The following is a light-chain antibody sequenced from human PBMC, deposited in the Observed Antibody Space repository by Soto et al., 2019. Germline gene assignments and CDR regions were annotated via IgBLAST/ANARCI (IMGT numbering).Light chain of an antibody. J-gene: IGKJ4*01. CDR1: QNINSW. CDR3: QQANSFPLT. Sequence: DIQMTQSPSSVSASVGDRVTITCRASQNINSWLAWYQQKPEKSPKLLSYEASTFESGVPSRFSGSGSGTDFTLTISSLQPEDYATYSCQQANSFPLTFGGGTKVELK. CDR2: EAS. V-gene: IGKV1-12*01.